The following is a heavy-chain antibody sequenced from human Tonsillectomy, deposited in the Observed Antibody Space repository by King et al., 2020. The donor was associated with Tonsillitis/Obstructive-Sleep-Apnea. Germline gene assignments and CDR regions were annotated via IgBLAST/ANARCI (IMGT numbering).Heavy chain of an antibody. CDR1: GFTVGSFG. CDR3: ARGTSYAFDI. Sequence: VQLVESGGGLAQPGGSLRLSCAASGFTVGSFGMDWVRQAPGKGLEWISFISTGADTYYADSVKGRFTISRDDAKNSIFLHMSSLTAEDTAVYYCARGTSYAFDIWGQGTMVTVSS. CDR2: ISTGADT. V-gene: IGHV3-48*03. J-gene: IGHJ3*02.